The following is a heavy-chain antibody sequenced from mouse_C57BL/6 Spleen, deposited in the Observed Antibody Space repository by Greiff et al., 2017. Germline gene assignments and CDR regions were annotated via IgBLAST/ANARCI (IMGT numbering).Heavy chain of an antibody. V-gene: IGHV5-9*01. CDR3: ARGGTTVVATGFDY. J-gene: IGHJ2*01. Sequence: EVKLVESGGGLVKPGGSLKLSCAASGFTFSSYTMSWVRQTPEKRLEWVATISGGDGNTYYPDSVQGRFTIARDNAKNTLYLQMSSLRSADTALYYCARGGTTVVATGFDYWGQGTTLTVSS. D-gene: IGHD1-1*01. CDR1: GFTFSSYT. CDR2: ISGGDGNT.